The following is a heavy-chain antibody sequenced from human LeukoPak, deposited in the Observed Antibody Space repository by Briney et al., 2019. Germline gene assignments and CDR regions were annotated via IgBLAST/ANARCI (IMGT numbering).Heavy chain of an antibody. V-gene: IGHV3-7*04. D-gene: IGHD2-2*01. CDR1: GFTFSSYW. CDR2: IKQDGSEK. Sequence: GGSLRLSCAASGFTFSSYWMTWVRQAPGKGLEWVANIKQDGSEKYYVDSVKGRFTISRDNAKNSLCLQMNSLRAEDTAVYYCARDRRCSSTSCYYFDYWGQGTLVTVSS. J-gene: IGHJ4*02. CDR3: ARDRRCSSTSCYYFDY.